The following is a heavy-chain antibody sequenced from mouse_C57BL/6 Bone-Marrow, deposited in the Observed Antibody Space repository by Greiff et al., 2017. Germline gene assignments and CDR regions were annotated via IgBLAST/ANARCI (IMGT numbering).Heavy chain of an antibody. V-gene: IGHV1-54*01. D-gene: IGHD1-1*01. Sequence: QVQLQQSGAELVRPGTSVKVSCKASGYAFTNYLIEWVKQRPGQGLEWIGVINPGSGGTNYNEKFKGKATLTADNSSSTAYMQLSSLTSEDSAVYFCAGWYYGSSSYYYAMDYWGQGTSVTVSS. CDR2: INPGSGGT. J-gene: IGHJ4*01. CDR3: AGWYYGSSSYYYAMDY. CDR1: GYAFTNYL.